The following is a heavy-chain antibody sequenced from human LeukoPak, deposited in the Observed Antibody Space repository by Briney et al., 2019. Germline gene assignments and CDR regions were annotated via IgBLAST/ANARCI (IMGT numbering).Heavy chain of an antibody. CDR3: ARWGPIVVVPAAILNYYGMDV. J-gene: IGHJ6*02. V-gene: IGHV1-8*01. D-gene: IGHD2-2*01. CDR1: GYTFTSYD. CDR2: MNPNSGNT. Sequence: GASVKVSCKASGYTFTSYDINWVRQATGQGLEWMGWMNPNSGNTGYAQKFQGRVTMTRNTSISTAYMELSSPRSEDTAVYYCARWGPIVVVPAAILNYYGMDVWGQGTTVTVSS.